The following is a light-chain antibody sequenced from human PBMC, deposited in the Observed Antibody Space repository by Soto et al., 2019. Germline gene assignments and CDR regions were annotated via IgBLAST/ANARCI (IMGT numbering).Light chain of an antibody. Sequence: LAQTQGPRSLSPCQGARATLSCTASQSVSTSYLAWYQQKRGQAPRLLIHGASSRATGIPDRFSGSGSGTDFTLTISSLEPEDFAVYYCQQYRISPITFGQGTRLEIK. CDR3: QQYRISPIT. CDR2: GAS. CDR1: QSVSTSY. J-gene: IGKJ5*01. V-gene: IGKV3-20*01.